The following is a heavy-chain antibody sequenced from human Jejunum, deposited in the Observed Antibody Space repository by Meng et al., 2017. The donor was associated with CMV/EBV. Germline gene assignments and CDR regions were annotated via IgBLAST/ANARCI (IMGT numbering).Heavy chain of an antibody. V-gene: IGHV3-72*01. J-gene: IGHJ4*02. CDR2: VKNNPSTYTT. CDR3: TDILAHGDHY. D-gene: IGHD5-12*01. CDR1: GFTFSDHY. Sequence: SCAGSGFTFSDHYIDWVRLAPGEGLEWVGRVKNNPSTYTTEYSASVKGRFSISRDDSKNSVFLEMNNLKTEDTAVYYCTDILAHGDHYWGRGTLVTVSS.